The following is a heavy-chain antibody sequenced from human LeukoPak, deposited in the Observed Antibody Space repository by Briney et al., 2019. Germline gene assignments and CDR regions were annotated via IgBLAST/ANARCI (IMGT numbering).Heavy chain of an antibody. CDR1: GFTFSSYG. CDR3: AKGDAYSSGWYYFDY. D-gene: IGHD6-19*01. V-gene: IGHV3-30*18. Sequence: PGGSLRLSCAASGFTFSSYGMHWVRQAPGKGLGWVAVISYDGSNKYYADSVKVRFTISRDNSKNTLHLQMNSLRAEDTAVYYCAKGDAYSSGWYYFDYWGQGTLVTVSS. CDR2: ISYDGSNK. J-gene: IGHJ4*02.